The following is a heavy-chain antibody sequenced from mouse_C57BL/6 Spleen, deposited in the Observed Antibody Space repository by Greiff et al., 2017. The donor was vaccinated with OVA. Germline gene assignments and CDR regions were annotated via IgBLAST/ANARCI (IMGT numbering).Heavy chain of an antibody. J-gene: IGHJ3*01. D-gene: IGHD2-4*01. CDR3: ARDDYAPFAY. CDR2: IYPGDGDT. Sequence: VQLQQSGPELVKPGASVKISCKASGYAFSSSWMNWVKQRPGKGLEWIGRIYPGDGDTNYNGKFKGKATLTADKSSSTAYMQVSSLPSEDSAVYFCARDDYAPFAYWGQGTLVTVSA. V-gene: IGHV1-82*01. CDR1: GYAFSSSW.